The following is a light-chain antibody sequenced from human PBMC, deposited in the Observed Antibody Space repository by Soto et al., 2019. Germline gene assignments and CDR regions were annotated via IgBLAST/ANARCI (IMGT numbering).Light chain of an antibody. J-gene: IGKJ1*01. V-gene: IGKV1-5*03. CDR1: QTMSSW. Sequence: THSPATLAGSLREGVTITCLASQTMSSWLAWYQQKPGKAPKLLIYKASTLKSGVPSRFSGSGSGTEFTLTISSLQPDDFATYYCQHYNSYSEALGQGTKVDI. CDR2: KAS. CDR3: QHYNSYSEA.